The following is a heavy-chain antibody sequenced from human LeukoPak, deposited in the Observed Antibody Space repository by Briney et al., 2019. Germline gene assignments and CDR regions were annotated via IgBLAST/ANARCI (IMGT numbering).Heavy chain of an antibody. CDR2: IYYSGST. CDR3: ASSPFDCSSTSCYRYYFDY. CDR1: GGSISSYY. V-gene: IGHV4-59*08. D-gene: IGHD2-2*01. J-gene: IGHJ4*02. Sequence: SETLSLTCTVSGGSISSYYWSWIRQPPGKGLEWIGYIYYSGSTNYNPSLKSRVTISVDTSKNQFSLKLSSVTAADTAVYYCASSPFDCSSTSCYRYYFDYWGQGTLVTVSS.